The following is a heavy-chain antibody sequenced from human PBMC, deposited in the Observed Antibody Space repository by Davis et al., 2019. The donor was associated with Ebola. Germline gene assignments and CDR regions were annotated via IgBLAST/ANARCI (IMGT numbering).Heavy chain of an antibody. V-gene: IGHV3-21*01. D-gene: IGHD2-2*01. J-gene: IGHJ4*02. CDR2: ISSDSDYI. Sequence: PGGSLRLSCAASGFTFSTYSMSWVRQAPGKGLEWVSSISSDSDYIYYAGSAKGRFTISRDNAKNSLYLQMNSLRAEDTAVYYCARDPLLSWEYYFDCWGQGTLVTVSS. CDR3: ARDPLLSWEYYFDC. CDR1: GFTFSTYS.